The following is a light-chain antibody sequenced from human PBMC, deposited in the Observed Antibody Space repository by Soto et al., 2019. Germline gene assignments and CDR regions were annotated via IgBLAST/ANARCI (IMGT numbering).Light chain of an antibody. Sequence: QSVLTQPASVSGSPGQSITISCTGTSNDVGGYNYVSWYQHHPGKAPKLIICDVTDRPSGISYRFSASKSGNTASLTISGLQAEDEADYYCSSYTRSNAEVFGTRTKVPS. CDR3: SSYTRSNAEV. V-gene: IGLV2-14*03. CDR2: DVT. CDR1: SNDVGGYNY. J-gene: IGLJ1*01.